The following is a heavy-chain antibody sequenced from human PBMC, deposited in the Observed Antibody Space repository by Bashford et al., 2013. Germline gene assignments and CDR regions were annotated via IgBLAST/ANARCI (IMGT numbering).Heavy chain of an antibody. J-gene: IGHJ3*02. CDR3: ARDGYPSMVRGVIINGFGAFDI. V-gene: IGHV3-30*04. CDR2: ISYDGSNK. Sequence: VRQAPGKGLEWVAVISYDGSNKYYADSVKGRFTISRDNSKNTLYLQMNSLRAEDTAVYYCARDGYPSMVRGVIINGFGAFDIWGQGTMVTVSS. D-gene: IGHD3-10*01.